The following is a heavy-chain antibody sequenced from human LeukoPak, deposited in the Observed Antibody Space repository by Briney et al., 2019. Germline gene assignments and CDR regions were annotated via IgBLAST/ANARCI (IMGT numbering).Heavy chain of an antibody. Sequence: GGSLRLSCAASGFTFSSYSMNWVRQAPGKGLEWVSSISSSSSYIYYADSVKGRFTISRDNSKNTLYLQMNSLRAEDTAVYYCARALGLRLYYFDYWGQGTLVTVSS. J-gene: IGHJ4*02. V-gene: IGHV3-21*01. CDR3: ARALGLRLYYFDY. D-gene: IGHD5-12*01. CDR1: GFTFSSYS. CDR2: ISSSSSYI.